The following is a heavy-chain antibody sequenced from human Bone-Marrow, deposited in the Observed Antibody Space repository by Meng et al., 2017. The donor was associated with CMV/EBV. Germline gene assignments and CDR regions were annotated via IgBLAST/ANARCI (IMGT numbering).Heavy chain of an antibody. V-gene: IGHV1-46*01. CDR1: GYTFTSYY. J-gene: IGHJ6*02. D-gene: IGHD2-2*02. CDR2: INPSGGST. CDR3: ARDYIVVVPAAIKDYYYYGMDV. Sequence: ASVKVSCKASGYTFTSYYMHWVRQAPGQGLEWMGIINPSGGSTSYAQKFQGRVTMTRDTSTSTVYMELSSLRSEDTAVYYCARDYIVVVPAAIKDYYYYGMDVWGQGTTVTVSS.